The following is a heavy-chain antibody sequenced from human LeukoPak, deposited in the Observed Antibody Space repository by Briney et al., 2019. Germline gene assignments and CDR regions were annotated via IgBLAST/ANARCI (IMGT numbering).Heavy chain of an antibody. CDR2: INPNSGGT. D-gene: IGHD3-9*01. V-gene: IGHV1-2*02. Sequence: ASVKVSCKASGYTFTGYYMHWVRQAPGQGLEWMGWINPNSGGTNYAQKFQGRVTMTRDTSISTAYMELSRLRSDDTAVYYCARAPYYDILTGSFDYWGQGTLVTVSS. CDR3: ARAPYYDILTGSFDY. J-gene: IGHJ4*02. CDR1: GYTFTGYY.